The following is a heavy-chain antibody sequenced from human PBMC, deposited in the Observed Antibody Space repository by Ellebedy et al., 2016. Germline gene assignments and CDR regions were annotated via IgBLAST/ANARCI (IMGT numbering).Heavy chain of an antibody. CDR1: GGSISSSSAYY. D-gene: IGHD6-13*01. CDR3: ARLSGRQLVIYYFDY. V-gene: IGHV4-39*01. CDR2: LYYSGST. J-gene: IGHJ4*02. Sequence: SETLSLTCTVSGGSISSSSAYYWGWVRQPPGKGLEWIGSLYYSGSTYYNPSLKSRVSMSADTSKNQFSLRLSSVTAADTAVYYCARLSGRQLVIYYFDYWGQGTLVAVSS.